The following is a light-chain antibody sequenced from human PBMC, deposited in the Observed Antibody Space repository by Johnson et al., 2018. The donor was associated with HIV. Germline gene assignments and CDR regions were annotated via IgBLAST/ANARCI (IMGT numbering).Light chain of an antibody. V-gene: IGLV1-51*01. CDR2: DDY. CDR3: GTLDSSLGCV. Sequence: QSVLTQPPSVSAAPGQKVAISCSGSSSNIGNNYVSWYQQLPGTAPKLLIYDDYKRPSGIPDRFSGSKSGTSATLGITGLQTGDEADYYCGTLDSSLGCVFGTGTKVTVL. CDR1: SSNIGNNY. J-gene: IGLJ1*01.